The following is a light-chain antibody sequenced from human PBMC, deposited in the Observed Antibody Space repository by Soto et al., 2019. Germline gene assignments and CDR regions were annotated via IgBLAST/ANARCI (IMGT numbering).Light chain of an antibody. CDR3: QQYGTSEII. CDR1: QTLSNSH. J-gene: IGKJ5*01. CDR2: DTS. Sequence: EIVLTQSPGTLSLSPGERATLSCRASQTLSNSHVAWYLLKPGQAPRLLIFDTSSRATGIPDRFSGSVSGTDFTLTISRLEPEDFAVFYCQQYGTSEIIFGQGTRLEIK. V-gene: IGKV3-20*01.